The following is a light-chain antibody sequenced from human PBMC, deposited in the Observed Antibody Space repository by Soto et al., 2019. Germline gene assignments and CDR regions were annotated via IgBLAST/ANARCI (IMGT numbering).Light chain of an antibody. CDR3: LRYNAFSQT. Sequence: DIRVTQSPSTLSASVGDRVTITCRASQSMNSWLAWYQQKPGEAPKVLIYDASSLESGVPSRFSGSGSGTEFTLTIGSLQPEDFATYYCLRYNAFSQTFGQGTKVEI. V-gene: IGKV1-5*01. CDR1: QSMNSW. J-gene: IGKJ1*01. CDR2: DAS.